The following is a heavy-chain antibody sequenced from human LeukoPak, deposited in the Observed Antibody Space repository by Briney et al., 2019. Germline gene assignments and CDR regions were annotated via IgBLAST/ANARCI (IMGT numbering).Heavy chain of an antibody. CDR1: GFTFDDYA. V-gene: IGHV3-9*01. CDR2: ISWNSGSI. CDR3: ARVHRYASSWDSLDY. Sequence: PGRSLRLSCAASGFTFDDYAMHWVRQAPGKGLEWVSGISWNSGSIGYADSVKGRFTISRDNAKNSLYLQMNSLRAGDTAFYHCARVHRYASSWDSLDYWGQGTLVTVSS. D-gene: IGHD2-2*01. J-gene: IGHJ4*02.